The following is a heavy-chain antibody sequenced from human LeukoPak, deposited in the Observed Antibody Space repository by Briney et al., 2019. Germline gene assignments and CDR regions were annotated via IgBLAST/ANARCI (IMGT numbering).Heavy chain of an antibody. CDR1: GFTFSSYS. CDR3: ARDLWPTVTTNLFAY. J-gene: IGHJ4*02. D-gene: IGHD4-17*01. CDR2: ISSSSSYI. V-gene: IGHV3-21*01. Sequence: GGSLRLSCAASGFTFSSYSMNWVRQAPGKGLEWVSSISSSSSYIYYADSVKGRFTISRDNAKNSLYLQMNSLRAEDTAVYYCARDLWPTVTTNLFAYWGQGTLVTVSS.